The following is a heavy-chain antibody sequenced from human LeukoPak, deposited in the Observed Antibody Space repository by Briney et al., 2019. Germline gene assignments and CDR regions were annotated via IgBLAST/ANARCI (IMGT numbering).Heavy chain of an antibody. CDR1: GLTFSDYY. V-gene: IGHV3-11*01. CDR2: INIGGTNT. CDR3: ATDGAGFDT. Sequence: GGSLRLYCAASGLTFSDYYMSWIRQAPGKGLKWLSYINIGGTNTHYADSVKGRFTISRDNAKKSLYLEMTNLRAEDTAVYYCATDGAGFDTWGQGVLVTVSS. J-gene: IGHJ5*02.